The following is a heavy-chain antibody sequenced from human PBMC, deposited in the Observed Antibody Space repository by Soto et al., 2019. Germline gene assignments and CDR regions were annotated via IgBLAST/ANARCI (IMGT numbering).Heavy chain of an antibody. J-gene: IGHJ4*02. D-gene: IGHD3-10*01. CDR1: GGTFSSYA. V-gene: IGHV1-69*13. Sequence: SVKVSCKASGGTFSSYAISWVRQAPGQGLEWMGGIIPIFGTANYAQRFQGRVTITADESTSTAYMELSSLRSEDTAVYYCAREGISYYGSGSPVYYFDYWGQGTLVTVSS. CDR2: IIPIFGTA. CDR3: AREGISYYGSGSPVYYFDY.